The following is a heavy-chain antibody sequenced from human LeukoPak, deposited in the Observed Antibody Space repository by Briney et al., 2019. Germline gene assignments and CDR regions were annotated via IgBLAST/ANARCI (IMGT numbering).Heavy chain of an antibody. D-gene: IGHD3-22*01. CDR1: GGSISSSSYY. Sequence: PSETLSLTCTVSGGSISSSSYYWGWIRQPPGKGLGWIGSIYYSGSTYYNPSLKSRVTISVDTSKNQFSLKLSSVTAADTAVYYCARQKGDRDWFDPWGQGTLVTVSS. CDR3: ARQKGDRDWFDP. J-gene: IGHJ5*02. V-gene: IGHV4-39*01. CDR2: IYYSGST.